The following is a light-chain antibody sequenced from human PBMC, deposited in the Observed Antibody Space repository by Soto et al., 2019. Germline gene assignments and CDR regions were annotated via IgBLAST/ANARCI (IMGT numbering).Light chain of an antibody. CDR2: DAS. Sequence: DIQMTQSPSSLSASVGDRVIITCQASQDIINYLNWYQQKPGRAPKLLIYDASNLQSGVPSRFSGSGSATHFTLTISSLQPEDFATYYCQQHYNTPRTFGQGTKVDIK. CDR1: QDIINY. CDR3: QQHYNTPRT. J-gene: IGKJ1*01. V-gene: IGKV1-39*01.